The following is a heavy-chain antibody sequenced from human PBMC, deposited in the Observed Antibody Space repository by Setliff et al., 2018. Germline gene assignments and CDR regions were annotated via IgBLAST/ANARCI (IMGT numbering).Heavy chain of an antibody. J-gene: IGHJ4*01. V-gene: IGHV1-2*02. CDR1: GYTFTGHY. D-gene: IGHD6-19*01. CDR2: INPRTGVT. CDR3: ARDQYTSGWYGPPESYFDC. Sequence: ASVKVSCKASGYTFTGHYIHWVRQAPGQGLVWMGWINPRTGVTNSAQKFQGRVTMTRDTSITTVYMDLSRLKSDDTAVYYCARDQYTSGWYGPPESYFDCWGLGILVTVSS.